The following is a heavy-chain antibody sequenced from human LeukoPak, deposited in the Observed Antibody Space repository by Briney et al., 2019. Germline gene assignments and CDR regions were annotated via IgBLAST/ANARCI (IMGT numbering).Heavy chain of an antibody. V-gene: IGHV1-69*04. J-gene: IGHJ4*02. CDR1: EGTFSSYT. D-gene: IGHD4-23*01. Sequence: SVKVSCKASEGTFSSYTISWVRQAPGQGLEWMGRIIPILGIANYAQKFQGRVTITADKSTSTAYMELSSLRSEDTAVYYCARDGSSDYGGNPDYWGQGTLATVSS. CDR2: IIPILGIA. CDR3: ARDGSSDYGGNPDY.